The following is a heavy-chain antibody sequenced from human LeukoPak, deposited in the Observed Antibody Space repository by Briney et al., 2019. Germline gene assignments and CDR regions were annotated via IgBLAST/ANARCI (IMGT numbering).Heavy chain of an antibody. Sequence: KPSETLSLTCAVYGGSFSAYYWSWIRQPPGKGLEWIGEINHSGSTNFNPSLKSRVTISVDTSKNQFSLKLSSVTAADTAVYYCARGSRSFGVIIMPFDYWGQGTLVTVSS. J-gene: IGHJ4*02. V-gene: IGHV4-34*01. D-gene: IGHD3-3*01. CDR3: ARGSRSFGVIIMPFDY. CDR2: INHSGST. CDR1: GGSFSAYY.